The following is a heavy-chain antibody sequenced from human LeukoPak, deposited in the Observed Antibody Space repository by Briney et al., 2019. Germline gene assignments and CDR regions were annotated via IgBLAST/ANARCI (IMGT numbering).Heavy chain of an antibody. CDR2: ISSSSSYI. J-gene: IGHJ4*03. D-gene: IGHD4-11*01. CDR3: ARDKWLTTTHYFDY. CDR1: GFTFSSYS. V-gene: IGHV3-21*01. Sequence: PGGSLRLSCAASGFTFSSYSMNWVRQAPGKGLEWVSSISSSSSYIYYADSVKGRFTISRDNAKNSVYLQMSSLRAEDTAVYYCARDKWLTTTHYFDYWGQGTMVTVSS.